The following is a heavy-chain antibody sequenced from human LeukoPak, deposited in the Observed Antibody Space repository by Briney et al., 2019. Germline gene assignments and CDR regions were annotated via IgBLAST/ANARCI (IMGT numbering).Heavy chain of an antibody. J-gene: IGHJ4*02. CDR1: GYTFTGYY. D-gene: IGHD6-13*01. Sequence: ASVKVSCKASGYTFTGYYMHWVRQAPGQGLEWMGWISAYNGNTNSAQKVQGRVTMTTDTSTSTAYMELRSLRSDDTAVYYCARDAAAADFDLWGQGTLLTVSA. CDR3: ARDAAAADFDL. V-gene: IGHV1-18*04. CDR2: ISAYNGNT.